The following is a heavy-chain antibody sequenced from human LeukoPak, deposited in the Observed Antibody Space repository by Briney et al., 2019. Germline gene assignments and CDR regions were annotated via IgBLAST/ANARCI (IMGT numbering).Heavy chain of an antibody. Sequence: SETLSLTCAVSGGSISTSDYYWGWIRQPPGKGLEWIGSIYYSGSTYYNPFLKSRLTISGDTSKNQFSLKLSSVTPADTAVYYCARHASGWYTDWGQGTLVTVSS. V-gene: IGHV4-39*01. J-gene: IGHJ4*02. CDR2: IYYSGST. CDR3: ARHASGWYTD. D-gene: IGHD6-19*01. CDR1: GGSISTSDYY.